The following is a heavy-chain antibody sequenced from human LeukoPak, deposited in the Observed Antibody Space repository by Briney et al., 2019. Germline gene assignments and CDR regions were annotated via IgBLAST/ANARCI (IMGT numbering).Heavy chain of an antibody. V-gene: IGHV1-2*02. Sequence: ASVEVSCKASGYTFTDYYMHWVRQAPGQGLEWMGWINPNSGGTNYAQKFRGRVTMTRDTSISTAYMDLSRLRSDDTAVYYCAREGIVAPDTNWFDPWGQGTLVTVSS. CDR2: INPNSGGT. CDR1: GYTFTDYY. J-gene: IGHJ5*02. CDR3: AREGIVAPDTNWFDP. D-gene: IGHD2-2*01.